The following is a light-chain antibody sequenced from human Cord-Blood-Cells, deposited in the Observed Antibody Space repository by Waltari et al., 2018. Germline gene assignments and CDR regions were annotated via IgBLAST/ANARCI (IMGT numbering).Light chain of an antibody. J-gene: IGLJ2*01. V-gene: IGLV2-23*01. CDR1: SSDVGSYNL. CDR2: EGS. CDR3: CSYAGSSTLV. Sequence: QSALTQPASVSGSPGQSITISCTGTSSDVGSYNLVSWYQQTPGKAPKLMIYEGSKRPSGVSNRFSGSKSGNTASLTISVLQAEDEADYYCCSYAGSSTLVFGGGTKLTVL.